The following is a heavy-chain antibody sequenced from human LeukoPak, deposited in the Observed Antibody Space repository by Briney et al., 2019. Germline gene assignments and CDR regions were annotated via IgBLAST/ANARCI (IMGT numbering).Heavy chain of an antibody. Sequence: GASVKVSCTASVYTFTSYDISWVRQAPGQGLEWMGWISAYNGNTNYAQKLQGRVTMTTDTSTSTAYMELRSLRSDDTAVYYCARDRGNGVCLVWGQGTLVTVSS. CDR3: ARDRGNGVCLV. D-gene: IGHD2-8*01. V-gene: IGHV1-18*01. CDR2: ISAYNGNT. J-gene: IGHJ4*02. CDR1: VYTFTSYD.